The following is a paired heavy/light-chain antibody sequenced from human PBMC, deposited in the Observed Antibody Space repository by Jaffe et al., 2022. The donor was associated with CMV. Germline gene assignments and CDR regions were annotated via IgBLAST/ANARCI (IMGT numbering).Light chain of an antibody. Sequence: QSVLTQPPSASGTPGQRVTISCSGSSSNIGSNTVNWYQQLPGTAPKLLIYTNNQRPSGVPDRFSGSKSGTSASLAISGLQSEDEADYYCAAWDDSLNGRVVFGGGTKLTVL. CDR3: AAWDDSLNGRVV. CDR2: TNN. V-gene: IGLV1-44*01. J-gene: IGLJ2*01. CDR1: SSNIGSNT.
Heavy chain of an antibody. D-gene: IGHD5-12*01. Sequence: QLQLQESGPGLVKPSETLSLTCAVSGGSISSGIYYWGWIRQPPGKGLEWIGDIYSSGSAYYNPSLKNRVTMSVDTSKNQFSLKLTSVTASDTAVYYCTRHKGGYDYIFDSWGQGTLVTVSS. CDR3: TRHKGGYDYIFDS. CDR2: IYSSGSA. V-gene: IGHV4-39*01. CDR1: GGSISSGIYY. J-gene: IGHJ4*02.